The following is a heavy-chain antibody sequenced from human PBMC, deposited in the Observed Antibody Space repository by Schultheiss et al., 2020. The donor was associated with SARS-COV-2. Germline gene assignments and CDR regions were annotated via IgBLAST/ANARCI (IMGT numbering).Heavy chain of an antibody. D-gene: IGHD3-3*01. Sequence: GGSLRLSCAASGFTFSSYEMNWVRQAPGKGLEWVADIASSGTIIYYADSVKGRFTVSRDNVKNSVFLQMNSLRAEDTAVYYCARDSPPGSEYYDFWYGVDVWGQGTTVTVSS. CDR1: GFTFSSYE. V-gene: IGHV3-48*03. J-gene: IGHJ6*02. CDR2: IASSGTII. CDR3: ARDSPPGSEYYDFWYGVDV.